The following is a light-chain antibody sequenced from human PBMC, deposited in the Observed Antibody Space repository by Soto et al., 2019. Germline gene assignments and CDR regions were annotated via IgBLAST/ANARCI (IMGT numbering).Light chain of an antibody. CDR3: KQYYNWPRT. CDR2: DVS. CDR1: QSVSGY. V-gene: IGKV3-11*01. J-gene: IGKJ5*01. Sequence: EIVLTQSPVTLSLSPGERATPSCRASQSVSGYLAWYQQKPGQAPRLLIYDVSNRATGIQARFSGSGSGTEFTLTIKSLQAEDCAVYYCKQYYNWPRTFGQGTRLEIK.